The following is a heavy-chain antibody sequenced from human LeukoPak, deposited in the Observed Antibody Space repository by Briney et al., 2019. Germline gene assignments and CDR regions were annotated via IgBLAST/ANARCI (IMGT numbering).Heavy chain of an antibody. D-gene: IGHD5-24*01. Sequence: PGGSLRLSCAASGFTFSNARMSWVRQAPGKGLEWVGRIKSKTDGGTTDYAAPVKGRFTISRDDSKNTLYLQMNSLKTEDTAVYYCTTEDGYNYYYYYGMDVWGQGTTVTVSS. CDR2: IKSKTDGGTT. J-gene: IGHJ6*02. V-gene: IGHV3-15*01. CDR3: TTEDGYNYYYYYGMDV. CDR1: GFTFSNAR.